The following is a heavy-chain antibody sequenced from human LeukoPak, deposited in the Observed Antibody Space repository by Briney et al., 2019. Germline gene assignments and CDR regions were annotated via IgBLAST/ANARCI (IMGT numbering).Heavy chain of an antibody. J-gene: IGHJ4*02. CDR3: ASGVAVAGTPSLFDY. CDR2: IIPIFGTA. Sequence: SVKVSCKASGGTFSSYAISWVRQAPGQGLEWMGGIIPIFGTANYAQKFQGRVTITADESTSTAYMELSSLRSEDTAVYYCASGVAVAGTPSLFDYWGQETLVTVSS. CDR1: GGTFSSYA. D-gene: IGHD6-19*01. V-gene: IGHV1-69*13.